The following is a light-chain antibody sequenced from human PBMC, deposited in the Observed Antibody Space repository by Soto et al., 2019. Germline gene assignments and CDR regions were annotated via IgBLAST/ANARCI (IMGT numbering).Light chain of an antibody. J-gene: IGLJ1*01. CDR1: SSDVGAYNF. V-gene: IGLV2-14*03. CDR2: DVS. CDR3: ISYTSSSTHV. Sequence: QSALTQPASVSGSPGQSITISCTGTSSDVGAYNFVSWYQQHPGKLPKLMIFDVSRRPSGVSDRFSGSKSGNMASLTISGLQAEDEGDYYCISYTSSSTHVFGSGTKLTVL.